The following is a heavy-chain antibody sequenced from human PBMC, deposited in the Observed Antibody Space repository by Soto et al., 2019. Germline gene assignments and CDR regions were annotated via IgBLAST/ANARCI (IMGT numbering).Heavy chain of an antibody. CDR2: ISWNSGSI. V-gene: IGHV3-9*01. D-gene: IGHD3-9*01. J-gene: IGHJ4*02. CDR3: AKDIGPKRDWLFPDFDY. CDR1: GFTFDDYA. Sequence: GGSLRLSCAASGFTFDDYAMHWVRQAPGKGLEWVSGISWNSGSIGYADSVKGRFTISRDNAKNSLYLQMNSLRAEDTALYYCAKDIGPKRDWLFPDFDYWGQGTLVTVSS.